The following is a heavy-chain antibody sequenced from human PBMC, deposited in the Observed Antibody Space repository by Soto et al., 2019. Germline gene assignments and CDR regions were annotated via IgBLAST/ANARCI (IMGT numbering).Heavy chain of an antibody. CDR1: GGSFSGYY. V-gene: IGHV4-4*07. CDR2: IYATGDT. J-gene: IGHJ5*02. D-gene: IGHD1-26*01. CDR3: VRDGTKNLRDRFEP. Sequence: SETLSLTCAVYGGSFSGYYWSWIRQPPGKGLEWIGRIYATGDTDYNPSLKSRISMSVDMSKKQFSLTLRSVTAADTAIYYCVRDGTKNLRDRFEPWGRGILVTVSS.